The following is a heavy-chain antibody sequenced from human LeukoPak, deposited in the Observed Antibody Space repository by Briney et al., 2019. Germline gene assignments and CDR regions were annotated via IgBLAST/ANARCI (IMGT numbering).Heavy chain of an antibody. CDR3: ARGDIAAQTPFDY. D-gene: IGHD6-13*01. Sequence: SETLSLTCTVSGGSISSYYWSWIRQPPGKGLEWIGYIYYSGSTNYNPSLRSRVTISVDTSKNQFSLKLSSVTAADTAVYYCARGDIAAQTPFDYWGQGTLVTVSS. V-gene: IGHV4-59*01. CDR1: GGSISSYY. J-gene: IGHJ4*02. CDR2: IYYSGST.